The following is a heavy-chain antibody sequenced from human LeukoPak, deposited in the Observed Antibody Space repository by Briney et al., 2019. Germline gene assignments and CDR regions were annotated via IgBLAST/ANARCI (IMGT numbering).Heavy chain of an antibody. D-gene: IGHD3-22*01. V-gene: IGHV1-69*01. CDR1: GGTFSSYA. Sequence: SVKVSCKASGGTFSSYAISWVRQDPGQGLEWMGGIIPIFGTANYAQKFQGRVTITADESTSTVYMELSSLRSEDTAVYYCASQLNYDSSGYYPDWGQGTLVTVSS. J-gene: IGHJ4*02. CDR2: IIPIFGTA. CDR3: ASQLNYDSSGYYPD.